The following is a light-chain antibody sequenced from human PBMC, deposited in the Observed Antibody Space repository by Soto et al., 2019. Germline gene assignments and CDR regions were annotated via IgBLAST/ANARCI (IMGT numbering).Light chain of an antibody. V-gene: IGLV2-14*01. Sequence: QSVLTQPASVSGSPGQSITISCTGTSSDVGGYEFVSWYQQHPDNAPKLIIYDVSDRPSGESSRFSGSKSANTASLTISGLQAEDEADYYCSSYTSSGTYVLGTGTKSPS. CDR1: SSDVGGYEF. CDR3: SSYTSSGTYV. CDR2: DVS. J-gene: IGLJ1*01.